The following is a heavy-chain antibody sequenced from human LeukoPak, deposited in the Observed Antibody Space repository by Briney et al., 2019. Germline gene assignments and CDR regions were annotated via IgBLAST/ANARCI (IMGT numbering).Heavy chain of an antibody. Sequence: SETLSLTCTVSGGSINSYYWSWIRQPPGKGLEWIGHMYYSGGTNYNPSLKSRVTISVDTSKNQFSLKLSSVTAADTAVYHCARVIGYCSSTSCFGYFDYWGQGTLVTVSS. D-gene: IGHD2-2*01. CDR3: ARVIGYCSSTSCFGYFDY. CDR2: MYYSGGT. CDR1: GGSINSYY. J-gene: IGHJ4*02. V-gene: IGHV4-59*08.